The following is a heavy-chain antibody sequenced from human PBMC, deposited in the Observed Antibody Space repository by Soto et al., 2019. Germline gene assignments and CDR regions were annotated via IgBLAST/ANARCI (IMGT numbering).Heavy chain of an antibody. V-gene: IGHV4-34*01. D-gene: IGHD3-3*01. J-gene: IGHJ6*02. CDR2: INHSGST. CDR1: GGSFSGHY. Sequence: QVQIQQGGAVLLKPSETLSLTCAVYGGSFSGHYWSWIRQPPGKGLEWIGEINHSGSTNYNPSLNMQFTISVDSFKKQFSLKLSSVTDTDTAVYYCARVSWANYYFWRGYSGFAYYGMDVWGQWTTVTVSS. CDR3: ARVSWANYYFWRGYSGFAYYGMDV.